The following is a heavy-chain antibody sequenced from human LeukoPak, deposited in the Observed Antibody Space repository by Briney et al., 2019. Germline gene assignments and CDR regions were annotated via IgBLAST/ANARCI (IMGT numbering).Heavy chain of an antibody. D-gene: IGHD6-19*01. Sequence: GGSLRLSCAASGFTFSSYSMNWVRQAPGKGLEWVSSISSSSSYIYYADSVKGRFTISRGNAKNSLYLQMNSLRAEDTAVYYCARPAVAGTFDYWGQGTLVTVSS. CDR2: ISSSSSYI. CDR3: ARPAVAGTFDY. V-gene: IGHV3-21*01. CDR1: GFTFSSYS. J-gene: IGHJ4*02.